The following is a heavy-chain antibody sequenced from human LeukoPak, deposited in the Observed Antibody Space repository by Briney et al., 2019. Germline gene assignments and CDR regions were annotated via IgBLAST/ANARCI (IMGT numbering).Heavy chain of an antibody. CDR3: ARSQTGGTFDY. J-gene: IGHJ4*02. V-gene: IGHV4-31*03. Sequence: PSETLSLTCTVSGDSISSGGYYWSWIRQHPGKGLEWIGYIYYSGSTYYNPSLKSRVTISVDMSKNQFSLQLRSVTPEDTAVYYCARSQTGGTFDYWGQGALVTVSS. D-gene: IGHD1-26*01. CDR1: GDSISSGGYY. CDR2: IYYSGST.